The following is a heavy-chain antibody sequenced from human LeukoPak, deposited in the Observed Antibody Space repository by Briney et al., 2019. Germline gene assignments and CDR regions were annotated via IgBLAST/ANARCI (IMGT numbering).Heavy chain of an antibody. J-gene: IGHJ4*02. CDR2: ISGSGGST. V-gene: IGHV3-23*01. D-gene: IGHD3-9*01. CDR1: GFTFSSYA. Sequence: PGGSLRLSCAASGFTFSSYAMSWVRQAPGKGLEWVSAISGSGGSTYYADSVKGRFTISRDNSKNTLYLQMNSLRAEDTAVYYCAKSGYYDILTGYYNGYFDYWGQGTLVTVSS. CDR3: AKSGYYDILTGYYNGYFDY.